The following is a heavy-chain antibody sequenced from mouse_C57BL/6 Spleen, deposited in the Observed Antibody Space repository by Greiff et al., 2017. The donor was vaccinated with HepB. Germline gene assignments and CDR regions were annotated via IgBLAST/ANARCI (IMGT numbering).Heavy chain of an antibody. J-gene: IGHJ1*03. CDR2: ISYDGSN. CDR1: GYSITSGYY. CDR3: ARGGSDYSRYFDV. D-gene: IGHD2-12*01. Sequence: DLKLQESGPGLVKPSQSLSLTCSVTGYSITSGYYWNWIRQFPGNKLEWMGYISYDGSNNYNPSLKNRISITRDTSKNQFFLKLNSVTTEDTATYYCARGGSDYSRYFDVWGTGTTVTVSS. V-gene: IGHV3-6*01.